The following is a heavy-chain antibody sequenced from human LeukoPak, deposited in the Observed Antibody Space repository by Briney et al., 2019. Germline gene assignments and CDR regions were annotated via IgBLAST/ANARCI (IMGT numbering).Heavy chain of an antibody. V-gene: IGHV3-7*01. CDR1: GFTFSSYW. Sequence: GSLRLSCAASGFTFSSYWMSWVRQAPGKGLEWVADIKQDGSEKYYVDSVKGRFTISRDNAKSSLYLQMNSLRAEDTAVYYCARASGPSSSLFNSPPTKYYFDYWGQGTLVTVSS. D-gene: IGHD6-6*01. J-gene: IGHJ4*02. CDR2: IKQDGSEK. CDR3: ARASGPSSSLFNSPPTKYYFDY.